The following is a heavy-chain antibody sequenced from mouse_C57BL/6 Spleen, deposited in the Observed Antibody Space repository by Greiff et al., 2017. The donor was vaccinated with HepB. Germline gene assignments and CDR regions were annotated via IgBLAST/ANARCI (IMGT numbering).Heavy chain of an antibody. J-gene: IGHJ2*01. CDR2: IHPNSGST. CDR1: GYTFTSYW. CDR3: GRYYYGSSHYFDY. V-gene: IGHV1-64*01. Sequence: QVQLQQPGAELVKPGASVKLSCKASGYTFTSYWMHWVKQRPGQGLEWIGMIHPNSGSTNYNEKFKSKATLTVDKSSSTAYMQLSSLTSEDSAVYYCGRYYYGSSHYFDYWGQGTTLTVSA. D-gene: IGHD1-1*01.